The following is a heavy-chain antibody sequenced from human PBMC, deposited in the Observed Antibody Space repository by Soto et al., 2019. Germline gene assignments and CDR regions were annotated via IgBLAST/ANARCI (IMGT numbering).Heavy chain of an antibody. J-gene: IGHJ4*02. CDR3: SREKYTTGYYYFDY. V-gene: IGHV3-33*01. Sequence: PGGSLRLSCAASGFTFHNYAMHWVRQAPGKGLEWVTVIWYDGSNKYYADSVKGRFTISRDNSKNTLYLQMSSLRGDDTAVYYCSREKYTTGYYYFDYWGQGTLVTVSS. CDR2: IWYDGSNK. CDR1: GFTFHNYA. D-gene: IGHD5-12*01.